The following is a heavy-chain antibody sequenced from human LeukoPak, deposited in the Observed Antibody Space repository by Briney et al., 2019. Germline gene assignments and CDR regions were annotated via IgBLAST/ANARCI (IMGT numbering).Heavy chain of an antibody. D-gene: IGHD3-10*01. J-gene: IGHJ4*02. V-gene: IGHV4-31*03. CDR1: GGSISSGGYY. Sequence: NPSETLSLTGTVSGGSISSGGYYWSWIRQHPGKGLEWIGYIYYSGSTYYNPSLKSRVTISVDTSKNQFSLKLSSVTAADTAVYYCASRRGSRFDYWGQGTLVTVSS. CDR3: ASRRGSRFDY. CDR2: IYYSGST.